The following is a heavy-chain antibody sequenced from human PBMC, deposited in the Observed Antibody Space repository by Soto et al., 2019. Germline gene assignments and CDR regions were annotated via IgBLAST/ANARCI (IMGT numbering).Heavy chain of an antibody. D-gene: IGHD3-10*01. J-gene: IGHJ4*02. CDR3: AGINYYGSGSYYPYYLDY. Sequence: SETLSLTCTVSGGSISSYYWSWIRQPPGKGLEWIGYIYYSGSTNYNPSLKSRVTISVDTSKNHFSLKLSSVTAADTALYYFAGINYYGSGSYYPYYLDYWGQGTLVTVSS. V-gene: IGHV4-59*08. CDR1: GGSISSYY. CDR2: IYYSGST.